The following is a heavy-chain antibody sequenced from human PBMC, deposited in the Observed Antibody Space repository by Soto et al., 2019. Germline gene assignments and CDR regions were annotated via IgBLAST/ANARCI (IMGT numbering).Heavy chain of an antibody. J-gene: IGHJ3*02. Sequence: SETLSLTCTVSGGSISSSSYYWGWIRQPPGKGLEWIGSIYYSGSTYYNPSRKSRVTISEDTSKNQFSLKLSSVTAADTAVYYCARGVLTRYAFDIWGQGTMVTVSS. CDR3: ARGVLTRYAFDI. V-gene: IGHV4-39*01. CDR2: IYYSGST. CDR1: GGSISSSSYY. D-gene: IGHD2-8*01.